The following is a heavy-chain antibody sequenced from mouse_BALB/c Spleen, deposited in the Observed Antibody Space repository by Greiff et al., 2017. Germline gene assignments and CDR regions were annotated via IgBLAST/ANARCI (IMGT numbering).Heavy chain of an antibody. Sequence: EVKLQESGPSLVKPSQTLSLTCSVTGDSITSGYWNWIRKFPGNKLEYMGYISYSGSTYYNPSLKSRISITRDTSKNQYYLQLNSVTTEDTATYYCARYPLYGNLYYAMDYWGQGTSVTVSS. CDR1: GDSITSGY. CDR3: ARYPLYGNLYYAMDY. CDR2: ISYSGST. D-gene: IGHD2-10*02. V-gene: IGHV3-8*02. J-gene: IGHJ4*01.